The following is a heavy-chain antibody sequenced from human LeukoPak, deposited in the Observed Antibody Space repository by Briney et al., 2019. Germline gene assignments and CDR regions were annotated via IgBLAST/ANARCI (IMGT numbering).Heavy chain of an antibody. V-gene: IGHV3-48*03. D-gene: IGHD2-21*01. CDR3: ARERPNCGGDCSDY. Sequence: GGSLRLSCAASGFTFSTYEMNWVRQAPGKGLEWVSYIDRSGSTLYYADSVKGRFAISRDNAKNSLYLQMNGLRAEDTAVYYCARERPNCGGDCSDYWGQGTLVAVSS. J-gene: IGHJ4*02. CDR1: GFTFSTYE. CDR2: IDRSGSTL.